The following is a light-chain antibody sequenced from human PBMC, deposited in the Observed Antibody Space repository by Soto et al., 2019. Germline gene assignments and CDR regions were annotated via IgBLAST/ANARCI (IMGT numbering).Light chain of an antibody. Sequence: EIVLTQSPATLSLSPGERATLSCRTSQSISGYLAWYQQKPGQAPRLLIYDASNRATGIPARFSGSGSGTDFTLTISSLEPEDFAVYYCQQRSNWPLTFGQGTRLEIK. V-gene: IGKV3-11*01. CDR1: QSISGY. J-gene: IGKJ5*01. CDR3: QQRSNWPLT. CDR2: DAS.